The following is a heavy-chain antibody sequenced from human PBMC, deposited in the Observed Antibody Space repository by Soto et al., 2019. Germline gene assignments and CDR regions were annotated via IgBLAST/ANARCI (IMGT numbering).Heavy chain of an antibody. V-gene: IGHV3-30-3*01. CDR3: AREGYDFWSGYLRGYYFDY. CDR1: GFTFSSYA. CDR2: ISYDGSNK. J-gene: IGHJ4*02. D-gene: IGHD3-3*01. Sequence: GGSLRLSCAASGFTFSSYAMHWVRQAPGKGLEWVAVISYDGSNKYYADSVKGRFTISRDNSKNTLYLQMNSLRAEDTAVYYCAREGYDFWSGYLRGYYFDYWGQGTLVTVSS.